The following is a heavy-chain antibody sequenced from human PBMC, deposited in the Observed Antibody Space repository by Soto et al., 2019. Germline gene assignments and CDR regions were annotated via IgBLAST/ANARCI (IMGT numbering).Heavy chain of an antibody. CDR2: LSSDGISE. CDR1: GFTITYYG. V-gene: IGHV3-33*01. J-gene: IGHJ4*02. CDR3: ARNFAPQGQYNFDY. Sequence: QVQLVESGGGVVQPGGSLRLSCAASGFTITYYGMHWVRQAPGKGLEWVAALSSDGISEYYADSVKGRFSVSRDNIKNSMFLQISSLKGEDTAVYFCARNFAPQGQYNFDYWGQGTLVTVSP. D-gene: IGHD5-18*01.